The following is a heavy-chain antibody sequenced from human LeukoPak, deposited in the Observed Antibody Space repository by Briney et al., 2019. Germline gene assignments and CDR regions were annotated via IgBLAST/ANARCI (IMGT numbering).Heavy chain of an antibody. J-gene: IGHJ4*02. CDR1: GFTFSSYA. CDR2: ISYDGRNK. D-gene: IGHD2-2*01. Sequence: GRSLRLSCAASGFTFSSYAMHWVRQAPGKGLEWVAVISYDGRNKYYADSVKGRFTISRDNSKNTLYLQMNSLRAEDTAVYYCAKDGGYCSSTSCSPAGFDCWGQGTLVTVSS. CDR3: AKDGGYCSSTSCSPAGFDC. V-gene: IGHV3-30*04.